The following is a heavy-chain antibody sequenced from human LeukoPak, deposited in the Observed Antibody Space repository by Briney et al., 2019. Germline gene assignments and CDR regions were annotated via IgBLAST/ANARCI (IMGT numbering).Heavy chain of an antibody. CDR3: SRAGIGFNIPGAY. J-gene: IGHJ4*02. D-gene: IGHD2/OR15-2a*01. V-gene: IGHV4-59*11. Sequence: SETLSLTCSVSGASISSHYWSWIRQPPGKGLEWIGYIHYSGSTNCNPSLKSRVTISLDTSKNQFSLKLTSVTATDAAVYYCSRAGIGFNIPGAYWGQGTLVTVSS. CDR2: IHYSGST. CDR1: GASISSHY.